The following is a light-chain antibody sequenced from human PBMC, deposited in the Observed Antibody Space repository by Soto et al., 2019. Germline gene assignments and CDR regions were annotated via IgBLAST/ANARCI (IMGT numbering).Light chain of an antibody. CDR3: SSYSSSATLYV. V-gene: IGLV1-47*01. J-gene: IGLJ1*01. Sequence: QSVLTQPPSASGTPGQGVTISCSGSTSNIGSNYVYWYQQLPGTAPKLLIYRNNQRPSGVPDRFSGSKSGTSASLAISGLRSDDEADYYCSSYSSSATLYVFGTGTKVTVL. CDR1: TSNIGSNY. CDR2: RNN.